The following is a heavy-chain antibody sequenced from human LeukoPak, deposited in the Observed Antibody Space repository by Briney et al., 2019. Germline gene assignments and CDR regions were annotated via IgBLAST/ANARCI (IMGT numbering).Heavy chain of an antibody. CDR1: GYTCAAYY. V-gene: IGHV1-18*01. J-gene: IGHJ4*02. Sequence: ASVRVSCKTSGYTCAAYYIYWLRPAPGQGIEWMGRISAYNGNTNYAQKLQGRVTMTTDTSTSTAYMELRSLRSDDTAVYYCARDIPEVGFDYWGQGTLVTVSS. CDR3: ARDIPEVGFDY. CDR2: ISAYNGNT. D-gene: IGHD1-26*01.